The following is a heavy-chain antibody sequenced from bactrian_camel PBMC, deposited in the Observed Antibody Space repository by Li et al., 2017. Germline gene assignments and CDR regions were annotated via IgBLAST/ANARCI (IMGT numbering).Heavy chain of an antibody. J-gene: IGHJ4*01. CDR1: GYVFSSHC. CDR2: LNIDGKT. CDR3: AAGRLRNGYCYSLLNRLAYNN. Sequence: QLVESGGGSVPVGGSLRLSCVSSVGYVFSSHCMGWFLQAPGKEREGVAALNIDGKTTYADSVKGRFTISQDSAKNTLYLQMDSLNPEDAGMYYCAAGRLRNGYCYSLLNRLAYNNWGQGTQVTVS. V-gene: IGHV3S53*01. D-gene: IGHD2*01.